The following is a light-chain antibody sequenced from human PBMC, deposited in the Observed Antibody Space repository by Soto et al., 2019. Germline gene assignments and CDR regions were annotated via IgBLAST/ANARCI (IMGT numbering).Light chain of an antibody. CDR2: GAS. Sequence: EIVMTQSPATLSMSPGERATLSCRASQSISSSLAWYQHKPGQAPRLLIYGASTRATGISVRFSGSGSGTEFTLTISNLQSEDFAVYYCQQYYRWRTFGQGTKVEF. J-gene: IGKJ1*01. CDR1: QSISSS. V-gene: IGKV3-15*01. CDR3: QQYYRWRT.